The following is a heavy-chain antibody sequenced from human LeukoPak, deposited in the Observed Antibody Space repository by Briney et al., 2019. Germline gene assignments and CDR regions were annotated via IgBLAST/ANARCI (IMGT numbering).Heavy chain of an antibody. Sequence: GGTLRLFCAASGFTLGDYPMHCIRQTPGQGLEWVSLISADGGSSFQADSVRGRFTISRDNSRNSLYLQMNSLRTEDTALYYCAKDMGGSGRNWASNFFDPWGQGTLVTVSS. CDR2: ISADGGSS. J-gene: IGHJ5*02. CDR3: AKDMGGSGRNWASNFFDP. CDR1: GFTLGDYP. V-gene: IGHV3-43*02. D-gene: IGHD1-26*01.